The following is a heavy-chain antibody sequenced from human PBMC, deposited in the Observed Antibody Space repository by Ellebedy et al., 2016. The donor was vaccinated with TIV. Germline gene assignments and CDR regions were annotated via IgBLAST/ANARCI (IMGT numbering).Heavy chain of an antibody. CDR3: ATDEFGRYSYGY. Sequence: GESLKISCAASGFNFYNAWLGWVRRAPGKGLEWVGRVKRKTDGGTTDYAAPVKGRFTISRDDSKNMLYLQMSSLKTEDTAVYFCATDEFGRYSYGYWGQGTLVTVSS. D-gene: IGHD1-26*01. J-gene: IGHJ4*02. V-gene: IGHV3-15*01. CDR1: GFNFYNAW. CDR2: VKRKTDGGTT.